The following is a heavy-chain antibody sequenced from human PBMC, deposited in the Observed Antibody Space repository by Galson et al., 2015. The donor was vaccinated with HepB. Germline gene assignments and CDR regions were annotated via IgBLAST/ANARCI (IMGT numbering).Heavy chain of an antibody. Sequence: SVKVSCKASGYTFTSYGISWVRQAPGQGLEWMGWISAYNGNTNYAQKLQGRVTMTTDTSTSTAYMELRSLRSDDTAVYYCAREHKYGSGSYRALWRYYGMDVWGQGTTVTVSS. CDR1: GYTFTSYG. CDR2: ISAYNGNT. CDR3: AREHKYGSGSYRALWRYYGMDV. V-gene: IGHV1-18*04. D-gene: IGHD3-10*01. J-gene: IGHJ6*02.